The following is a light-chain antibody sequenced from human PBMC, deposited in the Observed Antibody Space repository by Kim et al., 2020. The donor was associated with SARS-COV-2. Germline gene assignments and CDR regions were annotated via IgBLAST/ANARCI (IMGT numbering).Light chain of an antibody. J-gene: IGLJ3*02. CDR3: CSYAGSSTWV. CDR1: SSDVGSYNL. Sequence: QSALTQPASVSGSPGQSITISCTGTSSDVGSYNLVAWYQQHPGKAPKLMIYEVNKRPSGVSNRFSGSKSGSTASLTISGLQAEDEADYYCCSYAGSSTWVFGGGTKLTVL. CDR2: EVN. V-gene: IGLV2-23*02.